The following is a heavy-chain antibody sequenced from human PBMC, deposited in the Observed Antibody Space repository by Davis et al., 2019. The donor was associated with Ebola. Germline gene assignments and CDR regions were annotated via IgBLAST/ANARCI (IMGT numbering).Heavy chain of an antibody. Sequence: ASVKVSCKTSGYSFTSSAINWVRQAPGQGLEWMGWISAYNGNTNYPQKLQGRATITRDTATSTAHMELRSLRSDDTAVYYCARDTGRIAAAAKDYWGQGTLVTVSS. D-gene: IGHD6-13*01. CDR2: ISAYNGNT. CDR3: ARDTGRIAAAAKDY. V-gene: IGHV1-18*01. J-gene: IGHJ4*02. CDR1: GYSFTSSA.